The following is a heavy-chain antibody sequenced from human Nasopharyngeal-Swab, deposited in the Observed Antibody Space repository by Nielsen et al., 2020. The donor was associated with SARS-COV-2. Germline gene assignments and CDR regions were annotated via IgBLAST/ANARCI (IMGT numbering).Heavy chain of an antibody. Sequence: GGPLRLSFAASGFTFSSYAMHWVRQAPGKGLEWVAVISYDGSNKYYADSVKGRFTISRDNSKNTLYLQMNSLRAEDTAVYYCARVLEVPPSDYYYYYMDVWGKGTTVTVSS. D-gene: IGHD1-1*01. J-gene: IGHJ6*03. CDR1: GFTFSSYA. CDR3: ARVLEVPPSDYYYYYMDV. V-gene: IGHV3-30-3*01. CDR2: ISYDGSNK.